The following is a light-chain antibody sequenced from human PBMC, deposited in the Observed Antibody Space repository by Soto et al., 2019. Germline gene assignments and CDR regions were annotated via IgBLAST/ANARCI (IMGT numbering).Light chain of an antibody. V-gene: IGKV1-39*01. CDR1: QSISNY. CDR3: QQSYGTPLT. CDR2: AAS. J-gene: IGKJ4*01. Sequence: DMEMTQSPSSLSASVGDRVTITFRARQSISNYLNWYQHKPGKVPKLLIYAASSLQSGVPTRFSGSGSGTDFTLTINSLQPEDFATYYCQQSYGTPLTFGGGTKIEIK.